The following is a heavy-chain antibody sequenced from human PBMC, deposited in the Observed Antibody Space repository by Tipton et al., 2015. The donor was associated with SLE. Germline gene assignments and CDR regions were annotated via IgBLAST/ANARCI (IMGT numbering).Heavy chain of an antibody. V-gene: IGHV3-23*01. D-gene: IGHD3-10*01. CDR2: ISGSGGST. CDR3: AIHYGSGSYDYFDY. J-gene: IGHJ4*02. CDR1: GFTFSSFS. Sequence: SLRLFCAASGFTFSSFSMSWVRQAPGKGLEWVSAISGSGGSTYNADSVKGRFTISRDNSKNTLYLQMNSLRAEDTAVYYCAIHYGSGSYDYFDYWGQGTLVTVSS.